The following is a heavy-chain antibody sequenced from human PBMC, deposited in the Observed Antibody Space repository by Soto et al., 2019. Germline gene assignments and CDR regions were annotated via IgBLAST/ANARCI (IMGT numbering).Heavy chain of an antibody. Sequence: SETLSLTCTVSGGSISSSSYYWGWIRQPPGKGLEWIGSIYYSGSTYYNPSLKSRVTISVDTSKNQFSLKLSSVTAADTAVYYCARDYYDSSGYLDFGPKWGQGTPVT. J-gene: IGHJ4*02. V-gene: IGHV4-39*02. CDR1: GGSISSSSYY. CDR2: IYYSGST. D-gene: IGHD3-22*01. CDR3: ARDYYDSSGYLDFGPK.